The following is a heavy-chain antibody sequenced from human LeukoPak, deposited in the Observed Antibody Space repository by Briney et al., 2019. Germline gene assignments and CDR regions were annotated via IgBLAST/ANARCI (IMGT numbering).Heavy chain of an antibody. V-gene: IGHV3-30*03. J-gene: IGHJ4*02. CDR3: ARGLGYCSSTSCSLGY. Sequence: GGSLRLSCAASGFTFSSYGMHWVRQAPGKGLEWVAVISYDGSNKYYADSVKGRFTISRDNSKNTLYLQMNSLRAEDTAVYYCARGLGYCSSTSCSLGYWGQGTLVTVSS. CDR1: GFTFSSYG. CDR2: ISYDGSNK. D-gene: IGHD2-2*01.